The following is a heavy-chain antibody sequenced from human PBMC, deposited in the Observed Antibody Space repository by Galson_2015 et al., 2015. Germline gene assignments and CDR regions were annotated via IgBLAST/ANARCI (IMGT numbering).Heavy chain of an antibody. V-gene: IGHV4-61*02. D-gene: IGHD2-15*01. CDR2: IYTSGST. Sequence: TLSLTCTVSGGSISSGSYYWSWIRQPAGKGLEWIGRIYTSGSTNYSPSLKSRVTISVDTSKNQFSLKLSSVTAADTAVYYCARGVVAATGWFDPWGQGTLVTVSS. CDR3: ARGVVAATGWFDP. CDR1: GGSISSGSYY. J-gene: IGHJ5*02.